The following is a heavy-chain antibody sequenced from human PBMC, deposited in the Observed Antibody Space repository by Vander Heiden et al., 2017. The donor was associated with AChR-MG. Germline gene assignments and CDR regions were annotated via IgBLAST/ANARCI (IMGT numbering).Heavy chain of an antibody. CDR2: ISSSSSTI. V-gene: IGHV3-48*01. J-gene: IGHJ4*02. D-gene: IGHD6-19*01. CDR3: ARDRVDTGIAVAGEDFDY. Sequence: EVQLVESGGGLVQPGGSLRLSCAASGLTFSSYSMNWVRQAPGKGLEWVSYISSSSSTIYYADSVKGRFTISRDNAKNSLYLQMNSLRAEDTAVYYCARDRVDTGIAVAGEDFDYWGQGTLVTVSS. CDR1: GLTFSSYS.